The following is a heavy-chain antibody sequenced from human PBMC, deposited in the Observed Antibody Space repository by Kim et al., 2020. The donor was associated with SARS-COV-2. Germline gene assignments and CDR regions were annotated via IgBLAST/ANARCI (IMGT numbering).Heavy chain of an antibody. CDR2: INHIGST. CDR1: GGSFSGYY. CDR3: ARGPKWYGSGSYLPDV. V-gene: IGHV4-34*01. D-gene: IGHD3-10*01. Sequence: SETLSLTCAVYGGSFSGYYWNWIRQPPGQGPEWIGEINHIGSTKYNPSLKSRVTISVDTSKDQFSLKLSSVTAADTAVYYCARGPKWYGSGSYLPDVWGQGTTVTVSS. J-gene: IGHJ6*02.